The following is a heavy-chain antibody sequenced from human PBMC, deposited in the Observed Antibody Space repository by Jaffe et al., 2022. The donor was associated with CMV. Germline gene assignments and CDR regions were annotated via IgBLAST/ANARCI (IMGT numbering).Heavy chain of an antibody. D-gene: IGHD3-3*01. J-gene: IGHJ4*02. CDR3: ARDRGHYDFWSGYYEVKEGYFDY. V-gene: IGHV4-59*01. CDR2: IYYSGST. Sequence: QVQLQESGPGLVKPSETLSLTCTVSGGSISSYYWSWIRQPPGKGLEWIGYIYYSGSTNYNPSLKSRVTISVDTSKNQFSLKLSSVTAADTAVYYCARDRGHYDFWSGYYEVKEGYFDYWGQGTLVTVSS. CDR1: GGSISSYY.